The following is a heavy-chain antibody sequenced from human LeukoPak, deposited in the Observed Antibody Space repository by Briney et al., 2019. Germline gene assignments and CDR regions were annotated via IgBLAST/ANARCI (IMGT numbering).Heavy chain of an antibody. CDR3: ARVGGYSGYEDYYGMDV. V-gene: IGHV1-2*02. J-gene: IGHJ6*02. CDR2: INPNSGGT. Sequence: ASVKVSCKASGYTFTGYYMHWVRQAPGQGLEWMGWINPNSGGTNYAQKFQGRVTMTRDTSISTAYMELSRLRSDDTAVYYCARVGGYSGYEDYYGMDVWGQGTTVTVSS. CDR1: GYTFTGYY. D-gene: IGHD5-12*01.